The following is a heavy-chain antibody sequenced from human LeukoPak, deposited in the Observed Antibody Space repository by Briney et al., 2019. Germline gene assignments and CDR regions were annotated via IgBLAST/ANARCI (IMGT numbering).Heavy chain of an antibody. CDR2: ISYDGSNK. CDR3: VKDYDILTGYFDY. V-gene: IGHV3-30*18. CDR1: GFTFSSYG. Sequence: GRSLRLSCAASGFTFSSYGMYWVRQAPGKGLEWVAVISYDGSNKYYADSVKGRFTISRDNSKNTLYLQMSSLRAEDTAVYYCVKDYDILTGYFDYWGQGTLVTVSS. J-gene: IGHJ4*02. D-gene: IGHD3-9*01.